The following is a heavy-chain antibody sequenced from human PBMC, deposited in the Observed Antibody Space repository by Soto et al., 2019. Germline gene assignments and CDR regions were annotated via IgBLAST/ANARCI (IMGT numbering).Heavy chain of an antibody. V-gene: IGHV3-33*01. CDR2: IWYDGSNK. J-gene: IGHJ6*02. CDR1: GFTFSSYG. D-gene: IGHD4-17*01. CDR3: ARDPSYGVLPPEPYYYYGMDV. Sequence: PRLSCAASGFTFSSYGMHWVRQAPGKGLEWVAVIWYDGSNKYYADSVKGRFTISRDNSKNTLYLQMNSLRAEDTAVYYCARDPSYGVLPPEPYYYYGMDVWGQGTTVTVSS.